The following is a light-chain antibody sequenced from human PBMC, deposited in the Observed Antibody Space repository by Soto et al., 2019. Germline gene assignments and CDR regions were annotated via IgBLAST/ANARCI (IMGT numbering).Light chain of an antibody. CDR1: QSISSW. J-gene: IGKJ1*01. Sequence: DIPMTQSPSTLSASVGDRVTITCRASQSISSWLAWYQQKPGKAPKLLIYKASSLESGVPSRFSGSGSGTEFTLTISSLQPEDFATYYCQQYDSYPRTFGQATKVEIK. V-gene: IGKV1-5*03. CDR2: KAS. CDR3: QQYDSYPRT.